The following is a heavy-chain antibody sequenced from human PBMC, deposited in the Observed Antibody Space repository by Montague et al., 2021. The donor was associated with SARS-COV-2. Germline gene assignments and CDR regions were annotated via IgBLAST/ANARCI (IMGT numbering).Heavy chain of an antibody. Sequence: TLSLTCTVSGGPISSSGYYWSWIRQHPGKGLEWIGCVDYSGSTYYNPSLKSRVTISVDTSKNQFSLKLSSVTAADTAVYYCARDVGWYSSSWFDYWGQGTLVTVSS. CDR3: ARDVGWYSSSWFDY. CDR2: VDYSGST. CDR1: GGPISSSGYY. V-gene: IGHV4-31*03. J-gene: IGHJ4*02. D-gene: IGHD6-13*01.